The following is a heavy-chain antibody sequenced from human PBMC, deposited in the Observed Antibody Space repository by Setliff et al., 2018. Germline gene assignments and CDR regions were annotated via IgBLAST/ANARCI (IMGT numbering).Heavy chain of an antibody. V-gene: IGHV1-18*01. CDR2: ISAYNGNT. CDR1: GYTFTSYG. D-gene: IGHD3-3*01. J-gene: IGHJ4*02. Sequence: GASVKVSCKASGYTFTSYGISWVRQAPGQGLEWMGWISAYNGNTNYAQKLQGRVTMTTDTSTSTAYMELSSLRSEDTAVYYCASSRDYNFWSGYYSPLDYWGQGTLVTVSS. CDR3: ASSRDYNFWSGYYSPLDY.